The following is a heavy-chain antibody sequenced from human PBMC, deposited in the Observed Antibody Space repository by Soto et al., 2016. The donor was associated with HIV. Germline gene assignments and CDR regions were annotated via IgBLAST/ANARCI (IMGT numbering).Heavy chain of an antibody. CDR3: ARDPKITCIAAAVDDWYFDL. CDR1: GFTVSSNY. V-gene: IGHV3-66*02. CDR2: IYSCGST. Sequence: EVQLVESGGGLVQPGGSLRLSCAASGFTVSSNYMSWVRQAPGKGLEWVSVIYSCGSTYYADSVKGRFTISRDNSKNTLYLQMNSLRAEDTAVYYCARDPKITCIAAAVDDWYFDLWGRGTLVTVSS. D-gene: IGHD6-13*01. J-gene: IGHJ2*01.